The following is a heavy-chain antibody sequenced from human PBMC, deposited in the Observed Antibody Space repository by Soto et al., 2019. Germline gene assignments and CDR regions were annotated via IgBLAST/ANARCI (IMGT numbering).Heavy chain of an antibody. CDR2: ISWDGGST. Sequence: EVQLVESGGVVVQPGGSLRLSCAASGFTFDDYTMHWVRQAPGKCLEWVSLISWDGGSTYYADSVKGRFTISRDNSKNSLYLQMNSLRTEDTALYYCAKDIKSSNGMDVWGQGTTVTVSS. V-gene: IGHV3-43*01. CDR3: AKDIKSSNGMDV. CDR1: GFTFDDYT. J-gene: IGHJ6*02.